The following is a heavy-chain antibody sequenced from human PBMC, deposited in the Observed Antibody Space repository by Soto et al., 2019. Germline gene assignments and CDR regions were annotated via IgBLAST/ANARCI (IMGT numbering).Heavy chain of an antibody. Sequence: SETLSLTCTVSGGSISSSSYYWGWIRQPPGKGLEWIGSIYYSGSTYYNPSLKSRVTKSVDTSKNQFSLKLSSVTTAETAVYYCARHFFFPGEQWLAFDYWGQGTLVTVSS. J-gene: IGHJ4*02. D-gene: IGHD6-19*01. V-gene: IGHV4-39*01. CDR2: IYYSGST. CDR1: GGSISSSSYY. CDR3: ARHFFFPGEQWLAFDY.